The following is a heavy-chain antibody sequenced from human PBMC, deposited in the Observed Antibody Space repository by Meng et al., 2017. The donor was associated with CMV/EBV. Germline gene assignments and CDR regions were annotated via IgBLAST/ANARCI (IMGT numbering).Heavy chain of an antibody. CDR2: IYYSGST. CDR1: GGSISSYY. CDR3: ARVGGHYDFWSGYAQLGYFDY. J-gene: IGHJ4*02. D-gene: IGHD3-3*01. V-gene: IGHV4-59*01. Sequence: ETLSLTCTVSGGSISSYYWSWIRQPPGKGLEWIGYIYYSGSTNYNPSLKSRVTISVDTSKNQFSLKLSSVTAADTAVYYCARVGGHYDFWSGYAQLGYFDYWGQGTLVTVSS.